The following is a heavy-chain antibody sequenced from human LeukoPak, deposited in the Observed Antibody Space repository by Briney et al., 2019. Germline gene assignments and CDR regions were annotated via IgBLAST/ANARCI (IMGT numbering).Heavy chain of an antibody. J-gene: IGHJ4*02. CDR1: GYTFISYA. Sequence: ASVKVSCKASGYTFISYAIRWVRQAPGQRLEWMGWINAGNGNTKYSQKFQDRVTITRDTSATTAYMELSSLRSEDTAVYYCASLDWGVSVFDYWGQGTLVTVSS. CDR2: INAGNGNT. V-gene: IGHV1-3*01. D-gene: IGHD7-27*01. CDR3: ASLDWGVSVFDY.